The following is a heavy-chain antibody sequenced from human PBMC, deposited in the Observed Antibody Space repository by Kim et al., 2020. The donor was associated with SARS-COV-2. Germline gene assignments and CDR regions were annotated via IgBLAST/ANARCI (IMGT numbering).Heavy chain of an antibody. J-gene: IGHJ4*02. V-gene: IGHV3-9*01. CDR3: AKFGSSDNYFDY. CDR2: ISWNSGSI. D-gene: IGHD3-3*01. Sequence: GGSLRLSCAASGFTFDDYAMHWVRQAPGKGLEWVSGISWNSGSIGYADSVKGRFTISRDNAKNSLYLQMNSLRAEDTALYYCAKFGSSDNYFDYWGQGTLVTASS. CDR1: GFTFDDYA.